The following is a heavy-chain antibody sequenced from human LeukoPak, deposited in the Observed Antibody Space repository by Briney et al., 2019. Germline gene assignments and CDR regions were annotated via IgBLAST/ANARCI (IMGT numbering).Heavy chain of an antibody. Sequence: GGSLRLSCAASKFTFSTFSMSWVRQAPGKGLEWVSSISGSGGYTYYADSVKGRFTISRDNSKNTLFLQMNSLRAEDTAVYYCASVVPAAKEAYYYYYYMDVWGKGTTVTVSS. CDR1: KFTFSTFS. CDR3: ASVVPAAKEAYYYYYYMDV. D-gene: IGHD2-2*01. CDR2: ISGSGGYT. V-gene: IGHV3-23*01. J-gene: IGHJ6*03.